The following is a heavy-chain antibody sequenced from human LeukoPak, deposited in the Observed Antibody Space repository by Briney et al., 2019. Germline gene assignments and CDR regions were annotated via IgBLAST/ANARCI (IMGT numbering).Heavy chain of an antibody. Sequence: RPSETLSLTCTVSGDSISSSSYYWGWIRQPPGKGLEWIGSIYYSGNTYYNPSLKSRVTISVDTSKNQFSLKLSSVTAADTAVYYCSSQYYYDTSGYYDSLYFQHWGQGALVTVSS. CDR2: IYYSGNT. J-gene: IGHJ1*01. V-gene: IGHV4-39*07. CDR1: GDSISSSSYY. D-gene: IGHD3-22*01. CDR3: SSQYYYDTSGYYDSLYFQH.